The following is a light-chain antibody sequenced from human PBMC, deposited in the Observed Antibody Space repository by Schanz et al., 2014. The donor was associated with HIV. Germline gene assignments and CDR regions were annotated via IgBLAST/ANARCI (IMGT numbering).Light chain of an antibody. CDR1: SSDVGGYKY. V-gene: IGLV2-14*01. CDR2: DVD. J-gene: IGLJ2*01. CDR3: SSYTGSSSVI. Sequence: QSVLTQPASVSGSPGQSITISCTGTSSDVGGYKYVSWYQQYPGKAPKLIIFDVDNRPSGVSWRFSASKSGNTASLTVSGLQPEDEADYYCSSYTGSSSVIFGGGTKLTVL.